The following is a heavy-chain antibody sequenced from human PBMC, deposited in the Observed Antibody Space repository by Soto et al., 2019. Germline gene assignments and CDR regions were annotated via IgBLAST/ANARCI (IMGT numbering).Heavy chain of an antibody. V-gene: IGHV4-61*08. J-gene: IGHJ4*02. CDR1: DDSFRGAEYY. D-gene: IGHD6-19*01. CDR3: ARGPEYIDGWPTFDL. Sequence: SETLSLTCTVSDDSFRGAEYYWSWIRQPLGKGPEWIGYTYYNGDTKYNPALRSRVTMSEDTSKNQFSLRLSSVTAADTAVYFCARGPEYIDGWPTFDLWGGGILVPVSS. CDR2: TYYNGDT.